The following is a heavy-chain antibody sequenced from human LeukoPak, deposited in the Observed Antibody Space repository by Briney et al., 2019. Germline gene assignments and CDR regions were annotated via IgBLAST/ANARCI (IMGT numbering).Heavy chain of an antibody. CDR3: ARDIESYPPESCFDP. CDR1: GFTFSSYS. D-gene: IGHD2-2*01. J-gene: IGHJ5*02. V-gene: IGHV3-21*01. CDR2: ISSSSSYI. Sequence: GGSLRLSCAVSGFTFSSYSMNWVRQAPGKGVEWGSSISSSSSYIYYADSVKGRFTISRDNAKNSLYLQMTSLRAEDTAVYYCARDIESYPPESCFDPWGQGTLVTVSS.